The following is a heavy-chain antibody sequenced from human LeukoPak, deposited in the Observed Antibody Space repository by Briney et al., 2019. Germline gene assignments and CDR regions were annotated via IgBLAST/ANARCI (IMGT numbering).Heavy chain of an antibody. Sequence: SETLSLTCTVSGGSISSYYWSWIRQPAGKGLEWIGRIYTSGSTNYNPSLKSRVTMSVDTSKNQFSLKLNSVTTADTAMYYCARLINTMIMVLGWGQGTLVTVSS. V-gene: IGHV4-4*07. CDR1: GGSISSYY. J-gene: IGHJ4*02. CDR3: ARLINTMIMVLG. D-gene: IGHD3-22*01. CDR2: IYTSGST.